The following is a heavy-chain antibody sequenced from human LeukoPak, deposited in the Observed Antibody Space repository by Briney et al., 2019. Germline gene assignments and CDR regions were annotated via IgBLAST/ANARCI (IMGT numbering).Heavy chain of an antibody. CDR1: GFTFSSYG. Sequence: QAGGSLRLSCAASGFTFSSYGMHWVRQAPGKGLEWVAVISYDGSNKYYADSVKGRFTISRDNSKNTLYLQMNSLRAEDTAVYYCARAPKAYYYGSGSYSNWFDPWGQGTLVTVSS. D-gene: IGHD3-10*01. CDR2: ISYDGSNK. J-gene: IGHJ5*02. V-gene: IGHV3-30*19. CDR3: ARAPKAYYYGSGSYSNWFDP.